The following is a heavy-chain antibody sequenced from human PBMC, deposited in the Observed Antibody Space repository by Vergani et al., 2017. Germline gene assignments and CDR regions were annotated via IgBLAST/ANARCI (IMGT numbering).Heavy chain of an antibody. CDR3: AREIRGGYMLRAYGYFDL. CDR2: SSSSSSYT. V-gene: IGHV3-11*05. D-gene: IGHD5-24*01. J-gene: IGHJ2*01. Sequence: VQLVESGGGLVKPGGSLRLSCAASGFTFSNYYMSWIRQAPGKGLEWVSCSSSSSSYTKYASSVKCRFTITRDNAKYSLYLQLNSLRAEDTAVYYCAREIRGGYMLRAYGYFDLWDRGTLVTVSS. CDR1: GFTFSNYY.